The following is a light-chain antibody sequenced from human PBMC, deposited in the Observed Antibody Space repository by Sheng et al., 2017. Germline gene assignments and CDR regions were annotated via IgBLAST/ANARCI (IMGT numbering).Light chain of an antibody. J-gene: IGKJ4*01. V-gene: IGKV1-39*01. Sequence: IQMTQSPSSLSASVGDRVTITCRASQSITNYLNWYQQKPGKAPKLLIYASSSLQRGVPSRFSGSGSGTDFTLTINTLQPEDFATYFCQQSFSLPLTFGGGTKVDLK. CDR1: QSITNY. CDR3: QQSFSLPLT. CDR2: ASS.